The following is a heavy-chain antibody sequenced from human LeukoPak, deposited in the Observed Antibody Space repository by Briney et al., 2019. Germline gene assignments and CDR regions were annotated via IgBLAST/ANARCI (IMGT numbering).Heavy chain of an antibody. J-gene: IGHJ6*02. Sequence: GASVKVSCKASGYTFTSYDINWVRQATGQGLEWMGWMNPNSGNTGYAQKFQGRVTMTRNTSISTAYMELSSLRSEDTAVYYCARSRDFDWLLLGYYYYGMDVWGQGTTVTVSS. V-gene: IGHV1-8*01. CDR2: MNPNSGNT. D-gene: IGHD3-9*01. CDR3: ARSRDFDWLLLGYYYYGMDV. CDR1: GYTFTSYD.